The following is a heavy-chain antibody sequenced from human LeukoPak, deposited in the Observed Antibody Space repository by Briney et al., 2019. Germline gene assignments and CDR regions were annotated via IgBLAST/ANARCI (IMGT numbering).Heavy chain of an antibody. V-gene: IGHV4-4*07. CDR2: IYSTGTT. Sequence: SETLSLTCTVSGGSMNQYYWSWIRQTAGKGLEWIGRIYSTGTTYYKPSLKSRVTMSVDTSHNQFFLKLNSVTAADTAVYYCAREARSGYEGFWSDPWGQGTVVTVSS. CDR1: GGSMNQYY. J-gene: IGHJ5*02. CDR3: AREARSGYEGFWSDP. D-gene: IGHD5-12*01.